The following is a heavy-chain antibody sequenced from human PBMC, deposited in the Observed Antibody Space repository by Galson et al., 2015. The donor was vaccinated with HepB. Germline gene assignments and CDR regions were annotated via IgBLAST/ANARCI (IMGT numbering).Heavy chain of an antibody. V-gene: IGHV3-23*01. Sequence: SLRLSCAASGFTFSRYAMSWVRQAPGKGLEWVSAISGSGGSTYYADSVKGRFTISRDNSKNTLYLQMDSLRVEDTALYYCARGGARHNIYGLDVWGQGTTVTVSS. CDR2: ISGSGGST. CDR1: GFTFSRYA. D-gene: IGHD1-1*01. CDR3: ARGGARHNIYGLDV. J-gene: IGHJ6*02.